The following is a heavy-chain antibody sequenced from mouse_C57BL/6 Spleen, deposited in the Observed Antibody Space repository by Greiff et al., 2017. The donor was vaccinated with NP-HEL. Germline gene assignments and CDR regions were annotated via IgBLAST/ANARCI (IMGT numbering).Heavy chain of an antibody. CDR2: IDPEDGDT. Sequence: VQLQQSGAELVRPGGSVKLSCTASGFNIKDYYMHWVKQRPEQGLEWIGRIDPEDGDTEYAPKFQGKATMTADTSSNTAYLQLSSLTSEDTAVYYCTTRVFITTVVATDYWGQGTTLTVSS. J-gene: IGHJ2*01. CDR3: TTRVFITTVVATDY. D-gene: IGHD1-1*01. V-gene: IGHV14-1*01. CDR1: GFNIKDYY.